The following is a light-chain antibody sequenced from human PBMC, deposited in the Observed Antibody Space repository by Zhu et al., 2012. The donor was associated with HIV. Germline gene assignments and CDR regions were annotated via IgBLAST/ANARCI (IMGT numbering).Light chain of an antibody. CDR3: QQRTNWPIT. CDR1: QSIGSY. Sequence: PGERATLSCRASQSIGSYLAWYQQKPGQAPRLLIYDSSNRPPGIPARFSGSGSGTDFTLIINSLEPEDFALYYCQQRTNWPITFGQRTRLEIK. V-gene: IGKV3-11*01. CDR2: DSS. J-gene: IGKJ5*01.